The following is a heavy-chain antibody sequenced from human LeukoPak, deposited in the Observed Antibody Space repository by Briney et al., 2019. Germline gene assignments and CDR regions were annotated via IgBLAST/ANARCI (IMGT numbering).Heavy chain of an antibody. CDR1: GFTFSSYA. Sequence: VGSLRLSCAASGFTFSSYAMSWVRQAPGRGLEWVSTISGGGESTYYADSVKGRFTISRDTSQNTLYLQVNSLRADDTAVYYCAKYCSGANCHHGIDYWGQGTLVTVSS. V-gene: IGHV3-23*01. CDR2: ISGGGEST. J-gene: IGHJ4*02. CDR3: AKYCSGANCHHGIDY. D-gene: IGHD2-15*01.